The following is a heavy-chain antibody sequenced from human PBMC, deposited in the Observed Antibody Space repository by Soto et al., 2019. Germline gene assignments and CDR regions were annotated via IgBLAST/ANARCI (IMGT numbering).Heavy chain of an antibody. D-gene: IGHD3-22*01. CDR2: ISYDGSNK. CDR1: GFTFSSYA. J-gene: IGHJ6*02. V-gene: IGHV3-30-3*01. Sequence: GGSLRLSCAASGFTFSSYAMHWVRQAPGKGLEWVAVISYDGSNKYYADSVKGRFTISRDNSKNTLYLQMNSLRAEDTAVYYCARSEYYYDSSGYYSWGGMDVWGQGTTVTVSS. CDR3: ARSEYYYDSSGYYSWGGMDV.